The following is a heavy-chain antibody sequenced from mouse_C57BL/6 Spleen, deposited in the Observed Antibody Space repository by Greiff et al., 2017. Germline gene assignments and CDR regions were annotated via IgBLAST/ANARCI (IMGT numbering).Heavy chain of an antibody. D-gene: IGHD1-1*01. J-gene: IGHJ3*01. CDR1: GFTFTDYE. Sequence: QVQLQQSGAELVRPGASVTLSCTASGFTFTDYEMHWVKQTPVHGLEWIGAIDPETGGPAYNQKFKGKAMLTADKSASSDYMELRSRTSEESAVDYSTKGYGSSYGWFAYWGQGTLVTVAA. CDR3: TKGYGSSYGWFAY. V-gene: IGHV1-15*01. CDR2: IDPETGGP.